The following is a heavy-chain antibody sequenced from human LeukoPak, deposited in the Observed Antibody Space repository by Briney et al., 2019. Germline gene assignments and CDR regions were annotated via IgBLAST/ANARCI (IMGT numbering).Heavy chain of an antibody. Sequence: SSVKVSCKASGGTFSSYAISWVRQAPGQGLVWMGGIIPNFGTADYDQKFQGRVTITADESTSTAYMELSSLRSEDTAVYYCAMGENVDTAMVTNYWGQGTLVTVSS. CDR2: IIPNFGTA. V-gene: IGHV1-69*01. CDR3: AMGENVDTAMVTNY. CDR1: GGTFSSYA. J-gene: IGHJ4*02. D-gene: IGHD5-18*01.